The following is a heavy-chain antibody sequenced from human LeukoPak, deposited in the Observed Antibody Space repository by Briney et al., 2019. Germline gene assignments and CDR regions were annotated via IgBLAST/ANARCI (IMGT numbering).Heavy chain of an antibody. CDR2: INPNSGGT. CDR3: AREALGDWFDP. V-gene: IGHV1-2*02. CDR1: GYTSTGYY. D-gene: IGHD3-16*01. J-gene: IGHJ5*02. Sequence: ASVKVSCKASGYTSTGYYMHWVRQAPGQGLEWMGWINPNSGGTNYAQKFQGRVTMTRDTSISTAYMGLSRLRSDDTAVYYCAREALGDWFDPWGQGTLVTVSS.